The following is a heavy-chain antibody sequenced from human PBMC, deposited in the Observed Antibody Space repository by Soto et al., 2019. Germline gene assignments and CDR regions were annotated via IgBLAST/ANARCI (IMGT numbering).Heavy chain of an antibody. CDR2: ISYDGSNK. D-gene: IGHD4-17*01. Sequence: QVQLVESGGGVVQPGRSLRLSCAASGFTFSTYGMHWVRQAPGKGLEWVAVISYDGSNKYYADSVKGRLTISRDNSKNTRYLQMSSLRAEDTAVYYCAKGFSYGVIDYWGQGTLVTVSS. CDR1: GFTFSTYG. V-gene: IGHV3-30*18. J-gene: IGHJ4*02. CDR3: AKGFSYGVIDY.